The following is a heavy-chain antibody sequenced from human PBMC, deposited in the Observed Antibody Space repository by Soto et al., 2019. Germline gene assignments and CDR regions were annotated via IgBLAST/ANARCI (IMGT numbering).Heavy chain of an antibody. V-gene: IGHV3-48*02. CDR3: ARDEVGYSSSWLDY. D-gene: IGHD6-13*01. CDR2: ISSSSSTI. J-gene: IGHJ4*02. CDR1: GFTFSSYS. Sequence: EVQLVESGGGLVQPGGSLRLSCAASGFTFSSYSMNWVRQAPGKGLEWVSYISSSSSTIYYADSVKGRFTISRDNAKNSLYLQMNSLRDEDTAVYYCARDEVGYSSSWLDYWGQGTLVTVSS.